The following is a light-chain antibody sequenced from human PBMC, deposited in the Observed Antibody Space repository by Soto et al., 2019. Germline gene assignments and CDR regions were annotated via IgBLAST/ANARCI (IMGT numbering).Light chain of an antibody. CDR2: STN. CDR3: MLDMGGGRVV. Sequence: QTVVTQEPSFSVSPGGTVTLTCGLSSGSVSTTYYPSWYQQTPGQAPRTLIYSTNIRSSGVPDRFSGSILGNKAALTITGAQADDESDYHCMLDMGGGRVVFGGGTQLTVL. CDR1: SGSVSTTYY. J-gene: IGLJ2*01. V-gene: IGLV8-61*01.